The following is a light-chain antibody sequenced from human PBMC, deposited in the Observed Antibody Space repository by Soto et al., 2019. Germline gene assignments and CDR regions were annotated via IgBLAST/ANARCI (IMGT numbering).Light chain of an antibody. Sequence: EILMTQSPATLSVSPGDRATLSCRASQSVSNNLAWYQQRPGQAPRLLIYGASTRATGIPARFSGSGSGTEFTLTISSLQSEDFAVYYCQQYNNWPRTFGQGTKVDNK. J-gene: IGKJ1*01. CDR1: QSVSNN. CDR2: GAS. CDR3: QQYNNWPRT. V-gene: IGKV3-15*01.